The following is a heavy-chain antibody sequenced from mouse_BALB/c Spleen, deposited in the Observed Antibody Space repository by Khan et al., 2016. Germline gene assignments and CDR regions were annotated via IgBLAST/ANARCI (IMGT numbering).Heavy chain of an antibody. CDR3: ASYYGNAMDY. V-gene: IGHV1-7*01. CDR1: GYTFTSYW. D-gene: IGHD2-1*01. J-gene: IGHJ4*01. CDR2: INPSTGYT. Sequence: QIQLVQSGAELAKPGASVKMSCKASGYTFTSYWMHWVKQRPGQGLEWIGYINPSTGYTEYNQKFKDKATLTADKSSSTAYMQLSSLTSEDSAVYYCASYYGNAMDYWGQGTSVTVSS.